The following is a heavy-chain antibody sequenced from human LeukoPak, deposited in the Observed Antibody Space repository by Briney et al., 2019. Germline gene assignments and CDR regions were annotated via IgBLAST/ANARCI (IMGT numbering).Heavy chain of an antibody. V-gene: IGHV3-7*01. D-gene: IGHD4-17*01. CDR1: AFTLCTYW. J-gene: IGHJ3*02. Sequence: TGGTLRFSSAASAFTLCTYWMSWVRPAPGKGLKWVANIKDDGSEKYYVDSVKGRFTISRDNAKNLLFVEMNALRAEGTAVYYGARDTPYGDYDSFDIWGQGTMVTVSS. CDR2: IKDDGSEK. CDR3: ARDTPYGDYDSFDI.